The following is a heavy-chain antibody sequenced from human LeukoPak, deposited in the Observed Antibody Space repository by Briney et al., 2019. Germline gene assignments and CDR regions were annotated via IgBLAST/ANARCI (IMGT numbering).Heavy chain of an antibody. CDR1: GYTFTSHW. CDR3: ARREKNDYGDYEVYYYYGMDV. V-gene: IGHV5-10-1*01. D-gene: IGHD4-17*01. Sequence: ESLKISCKGSGYTFTSHWISWVRQMPGKGLEWMGRIDPSDSYTNYSPSFQGHVTISADKSISTAYLQWSSLKASDTAMYYCARREKNDYGDYEVYYYYGMDVWGQGTTVTVSS. CDR2: IDPSDSYT. J-gene: IGHJ6*02.